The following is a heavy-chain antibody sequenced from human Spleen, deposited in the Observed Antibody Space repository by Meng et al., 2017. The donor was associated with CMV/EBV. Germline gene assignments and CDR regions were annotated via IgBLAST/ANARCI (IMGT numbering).Heavy chain of an antibody. CDR1: GYTFTNYE. CDR2: MNPNSGDT. Sequence: ASVKVSCKASGYTFTNYEINWVRQTPGQGLEWMGWMNPNSGDTGYAEDFQGRISFTRNNSIATAYMELTSLTPDDTAIYYCARGFGDYELYYFDPWGQGTLVTVSS. D-gene: IGHD3-22*01. CDR3: ARGFGDYELYYFDP. V-gene: IGHV1-8*03. J-gene: IGHJ5*02.